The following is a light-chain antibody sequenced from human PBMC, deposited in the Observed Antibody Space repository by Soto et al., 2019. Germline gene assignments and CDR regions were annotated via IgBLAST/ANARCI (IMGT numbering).Light chain of an antibody. J-gene: IGLJ2*01. Sequence: QSVLTQPPSVSGAPGQRVTISCTGSSSNIGAGYDVHWYQQLPGTAPKLLIYANSNRPSGVPDRFSGSKSGTSASLAITGLHAEDEADYYCQSYDSSLRVFGGGTQLTVL. CDR3: QSYDSSLRV. CDR1: SSNIGAGYD. V-gene: IGLV1-40*01. CDR2: ANS.